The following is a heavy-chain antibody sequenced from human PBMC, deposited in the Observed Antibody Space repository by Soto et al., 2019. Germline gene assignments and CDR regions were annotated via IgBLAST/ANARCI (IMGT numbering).Heavy chain of an antibody. CDR1: GFTFSNYW. J-gene: IGHJ4*02. CDR3: VRQAGTY. D-gene: IGHD1-1*01. CDR2: IKQDGSEK. V-gene: IGHV3-7*03. Sequence: GGSLRLSCAASGFTFSNYWMSWFRQAPGKGLEWVANIKQDGSEKYYVDSVKGRFTISRDNAKNSLYLQMNSLRAEDTAVYYCVRQAGTYWGQGTLVTVSS.